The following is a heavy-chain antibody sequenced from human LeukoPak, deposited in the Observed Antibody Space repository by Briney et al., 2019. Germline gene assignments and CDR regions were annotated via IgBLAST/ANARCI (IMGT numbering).Heavy chain of an antibody. J-gene: IGHJ4*02. V-gene: IGHV3-30*18. Sequence: PGGSLRLSCAASGFTFSSYGMHWVRQAPGKGLEWVAVISYDGSNKYYADSVKGRFTISRDNSKNTLYLQMNSLRAEDTAVYYCAKYSRAGWQQLVPYFDYWGQGTLVTVSS. CDR3: AKYSRAGWQQLVPYFDY. CDR1: GFTFSSYG. D-gene: IGHD6-13*01. CDR2: ISYDGSNK.